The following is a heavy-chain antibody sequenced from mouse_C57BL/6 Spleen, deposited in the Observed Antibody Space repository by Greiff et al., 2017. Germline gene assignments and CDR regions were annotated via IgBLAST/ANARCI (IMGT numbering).Heavy chain of an antibody. J-gene: IGHJ1*03. CDR1: GFTFSSYA. V-gene: IGHV5-4*01. CDR2: ISDGGSYT. D-gene: IGHD1-1*01. CDR3: ARDGYYGSLWYFDV. Sequence: EVNLVESGGGLVKPGGSLKLSCAASGFTFSSYAMSWVRQTPEKRLEWVATISDGGSYTYYPDNVKGRFTISRDNAKNNLYLQMSHLKSEDTAMYYCARDGYYGSLWYFDVWGTGTTVTVSS.